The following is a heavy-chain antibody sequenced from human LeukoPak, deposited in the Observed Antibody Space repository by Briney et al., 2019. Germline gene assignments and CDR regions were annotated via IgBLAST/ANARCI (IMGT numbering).Heavy chain of an antibody. J-gene: IGHJ4*02. D-gene: IGHD3-10*01. Sequence: PGGSLRLSCAASGFTFSSYGMHWVRQAPGKGLEGVAVISYDGSNKYYADSVKGRFTISRDNSKNTLYLQMNSLRAEDTAVYYCAKDHSITMVRGVIKSAFDYWGQGTLVTVSS. V-gene: IGHV3-30*18. CDR2: ISYDGSNK. CDR3: AKDHSITMVRGVIKSAFDY. CDR1: GFTFSSYG.